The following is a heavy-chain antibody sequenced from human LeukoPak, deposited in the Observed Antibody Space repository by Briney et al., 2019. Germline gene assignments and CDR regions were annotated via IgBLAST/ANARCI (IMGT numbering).Heavy chain of an antibody. CDR1: GFSLGTSGVG. D-gene: IGHD6-13*01. CDR3: AHFKQQLAYFEY. V-gene: IGHV2-5*02. Sequence: ESGPTLVKPTQTLTLTCTFSGFSLGTSGVGVAWIRQPPGKALEWLALIYWDDDKRYSPSLKSRLTITKDTSKNQVVLTMTNMDPVDTATYYCAHFKQQLAYFEYWGLGTLVTVSS. J-gene: IGHJ4*02. CDR2: IYWDDDK.